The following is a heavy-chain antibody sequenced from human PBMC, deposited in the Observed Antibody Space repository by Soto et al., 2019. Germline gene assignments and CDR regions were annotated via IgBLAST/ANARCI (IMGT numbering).Heavy chain of an antibody. J-gene: IGHJ4*02. Sequence: SGPTLVNPTQTLTVTCTFSGFSLNTSGMCVSWIRQPPGKALEWLALIDWEDDKYFSTSLKTRLTISKDASKDQVVLTVTNMDPMDTATYYCARSTYDSSGPPVAFDFWGQGTPVPVSS. V-gene: IGHV2-70*01. CDR2: IDWEDDK. CDR1: GFSLNTSGMC. D-gene: IGHD3-22*01. CDR3: ARSTYDSSGPPVAFDF.